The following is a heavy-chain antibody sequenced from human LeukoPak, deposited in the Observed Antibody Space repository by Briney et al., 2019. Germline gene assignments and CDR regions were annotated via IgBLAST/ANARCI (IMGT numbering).Heavy chain of an antibody. D-gene: IGHD3-22*01. J-gene: IGHJ3*02. CDR3: ARDFSYYYDSSGSEDRVAFDI. CDR1: GGSISSSGYY. CDR2: IYYSGST. Sequence: PSETLSLTCTVSGGSISSSGYYWGWIRQPPGKGLEWIGSIYYSGSTYYNPSPKSRVTISVDTSKNQFSLKLSSVTAADTAVYYCARDFSYYYDSSGSEDRVAFDIWGQGTMVTVSS. V-gene: IGHV4-39*07.